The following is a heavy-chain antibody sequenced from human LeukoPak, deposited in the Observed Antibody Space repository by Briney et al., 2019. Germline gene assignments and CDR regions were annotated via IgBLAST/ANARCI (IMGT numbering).Heavy chain of an antibody. V-gene: IGHV3-23*01. CDR1: GFSFSTYA. CDR3: AKAAGDDSSGYYFNVAFDI. CDR2: ISGSGGST. J-gene: IGHJ3*02. D-gene: IGHD3-22*01. Sequence: GGSLRLSCAASGFSFSTYAMSWVRQAPGKGLEWVSAISGSGGSTYYADSVKGRFTISRDNSKNTLYLQMNSLRAEDTAVYYCAKAAGDDSSGYYFNVAFDIWGQGTMVTVSS.